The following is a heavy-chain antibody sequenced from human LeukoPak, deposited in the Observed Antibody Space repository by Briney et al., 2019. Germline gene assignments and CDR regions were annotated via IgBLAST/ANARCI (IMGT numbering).Heavy chain of an antibody. CDR3: ARDETGQLVPWFDP. V-gene: IGHV1-69*06. CDR1: GGTFSSYA. J-gene: IGHJ5*02. D-gene: IGHD6-6*01. Sequence: GASVKVSCKASGGTFSSYAMSWVRQAPGQGLEWMGRIIPIFGTANYAQKFQGRVTITADKSTSTAYMELSSLRSEDTAVYYCARDETGQLVPWFDPWGQGTLVTVSS. CDR2: IIPIFGTA.